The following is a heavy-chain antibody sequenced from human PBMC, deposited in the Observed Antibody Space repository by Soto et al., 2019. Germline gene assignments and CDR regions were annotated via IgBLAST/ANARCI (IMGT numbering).Heavy chain of an antibody. CDR1: GFTFSGSA. V-gene: IGHV3-73*01. Sequence: GGSLRLSCAASGFTFSGSAMHWVRQASGKGLEWVGRIRSKANSYATAYAASVKGRFTISRDDSKNTAYLQMNSLKTEDTAVYYCTGHRDGYNYGDAFDIWGQGTMVTVSS. J-gene: IGHJ3*02. CDR2: IRSKANSYAT. D-gene: IGHD5-12*01. CDR3: TGHRDGYNYGDAFDI.